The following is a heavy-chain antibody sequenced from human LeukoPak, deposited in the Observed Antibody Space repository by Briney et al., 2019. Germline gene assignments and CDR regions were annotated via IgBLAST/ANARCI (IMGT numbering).Heavy chain of an antibody. J-gene: IGHJ4*02. CDR2: ISSSGSTI. V-gene: IGHV3-48*03. CDR1: GFTFSSYE. CDR3: ARAYTAMPFDF. D-gene: IGHD5-18*01. Sequence: GGSLRLSCAASGFTFSSYEMNWVRQAPGKGLEWVSYISSSGSTIYYADSVKGRFTISRDNAKNSLYLQMNSLRAEDTAVYYCARAYTAMPFDFWGQGTLVTVS.